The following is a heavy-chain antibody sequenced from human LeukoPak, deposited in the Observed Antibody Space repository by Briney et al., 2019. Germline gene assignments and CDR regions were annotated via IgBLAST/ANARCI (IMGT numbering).Heavy chain of an antibody. CDR2: ISYDGSNK. J-gene: IGHJ4*02. CDR1: GFTFSSYA. V-gene: IGHV3-30*01. D-gene: IGHD4-23*01. Sequence: GGSLRLSCAASGFTFSSYAMHWVRQAPGKGLEWVAVISYDGSNKYYADSVKGRFTISRDNSKYTLYLQMNSLRAEDTAVYYCARGVYGGNPRLDYWGQGTLVTVSS. CDR3: ARGVYGGNPRLDY.